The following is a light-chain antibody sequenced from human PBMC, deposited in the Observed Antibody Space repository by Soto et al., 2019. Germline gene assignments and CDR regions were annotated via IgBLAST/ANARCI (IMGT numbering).Light chain of an antibody. V-gene: IGLV2-8*01. J-gene: IGLJ1*01. CDR1: SSDIGGYNS. CDR3: SSYAGSSNV. Sequence: QSVLTQPPSASGSPGQSVTISCTGTSSDIGGYNSVSWYQQHPGKAPRLMIYEVNKRPSGVPDRFSGSKSGYTASLTVSGLQTEDEADYYCSSYAGSSNVFGTGTKVT. CDR2: EVN.